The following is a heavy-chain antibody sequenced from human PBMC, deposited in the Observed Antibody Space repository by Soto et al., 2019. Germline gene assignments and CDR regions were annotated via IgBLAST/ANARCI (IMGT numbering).Heavy chain of an antibody. Sequence: SETLSLTCTVTGDSVSSGHYYWTWIRQPPGKGLEWVGHIYFSGRTNYIPSLESRVTISLDTSKNQFSLKLTSVTAADTAVYYCARVPIDTYMIYWSDPWGQGTLVTVSS. CDR2: IYFSGRT. D-gene: IGHD3-16*01. J-gene: IGHJ5*02. CDR1: GDSVSSGHYY. V-gene: IGHV4-61*01. CDR3: ARVPIDTYMIYWSDP.